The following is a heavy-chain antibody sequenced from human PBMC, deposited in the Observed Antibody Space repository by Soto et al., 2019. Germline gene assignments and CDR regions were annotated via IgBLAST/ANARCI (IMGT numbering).Heavy chain of an antibody. CDR1: GYTFTSYG. CDR3: ARDSFGGGYYH. D-gene: IGHD3-10*01. CDR2: ISAYNGNT. Sequence: QVQLVQSGAEVKKPGASVKVSCKASGYTFTSYGISWVRQAPGQGLEWMGWISAYNGNTNYAQKRQGRITMTTDTSASTDYMELRSLRSDDTAVYYCARDSFGGGYYHWGQGTLVTVSS. J-gene: IGHJ4*02. V-gene: IGHV1-18*01.